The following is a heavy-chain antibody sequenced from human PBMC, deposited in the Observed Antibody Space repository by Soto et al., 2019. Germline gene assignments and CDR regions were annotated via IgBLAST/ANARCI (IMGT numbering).Heavy chain of an antibody. V-gene: IGHV3-9*01. CDR1: GFTFDDYA. J-gene: IGHJ6*02. D-gene: IGHD3-9*01. CDR2: ISWNSGSI. Sequence: GGSLRLSCAASGFTFDDYAMHWVRQAPGKGLEWVSGISWNSGSIGYADSVKGRFTISRDNAKNSLYLQMNSLRAEDTALYYCAKSLLKDNYYYGMDVCGQGTTVTVSS. CDR3: AKSLLKDNYYYGMDV.